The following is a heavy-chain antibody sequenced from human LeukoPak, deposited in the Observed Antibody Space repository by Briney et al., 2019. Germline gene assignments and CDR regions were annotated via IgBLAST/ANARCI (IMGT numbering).Heavy chain of an antibody. D-gene: IGHD6-13*01. J-gene: IGHJ4*02. V-gene: IGHV3-9*03. CDR1: GFTFDDYA. CDR3: AKDIGSTRRGYFDY. Sequence: PGRSLRLSCAASGFTFDDYAMHWVRQAPGKGLEWVSGISWNSGSIGYADSVKGRFTISRDNAKNSLYLQMNSLRAEDMALYYCAKDIGSTRRGYFDYWGQGTLVTVSS. CDR2: ISWNSGSI.